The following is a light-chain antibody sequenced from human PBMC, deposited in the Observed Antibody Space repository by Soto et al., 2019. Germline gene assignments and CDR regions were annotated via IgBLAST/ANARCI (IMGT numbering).Light chain of an antibody. J-gene: IGLJ1*01. CDR2: KVT. CDR1: SSDVGGNKY. CDR3: ASSTRDSLYV. Sequence: QSVLTQPASVSGSPGQSITISCTGTSSDVGGNKYVSWYQQYPGKVPKLLINKVTNRPSGVSYRFSGSKSGNTASLTISALLAEDDSYYFCASSTRDSLYVLRTGPKVSVL. V-gene: IGLV2-14*01.